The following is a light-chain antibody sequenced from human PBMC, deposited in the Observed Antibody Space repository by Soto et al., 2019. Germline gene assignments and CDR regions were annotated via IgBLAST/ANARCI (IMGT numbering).Light chain of an antibody. CDR3: CSYTTSNTRQIV. CDR1: SSDVGGYNY. CDR2: DVS. J-gene: IGLJ1*01. V-gene: IGLV2-14*01. Sequence: QSALTQPASVSGSPGQSITISCTGPSSDVGGYNYVSWYQQHPGKAPKFMIYDVSNRPSGVSNRFSGSKSGNTASLTISGLQAEDEADYYCCSYTTSNTRQIVFGTGTKV.